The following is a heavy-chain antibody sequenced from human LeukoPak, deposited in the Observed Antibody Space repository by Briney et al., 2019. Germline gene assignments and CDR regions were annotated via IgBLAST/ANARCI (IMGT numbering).Heavy chain of an antibody. Sequence: SETLSLTCTVSGYSISSGYYWGWIRQPPGKGLEWIGSIYHSGSTYYNPSLKSRVTISVDTSKNQFSLKLSSVTAADTAVYYCARDSDLGELSDPFDYWGQGTLVTVSS. CDR1: GYSISSGYY. J-gene: IGHJ4*02. CDR2: IYHSGST. CDR3: ARDSDLGELSDPFDY. V-gene: IGHV4-38-2*02. D-gene: IGHD3-16*02.